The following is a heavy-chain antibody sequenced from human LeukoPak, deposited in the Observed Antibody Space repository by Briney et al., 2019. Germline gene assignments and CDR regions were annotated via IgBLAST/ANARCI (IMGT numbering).Heavy chain of an antibody. CDR2: ISVSGDAT. J-gene: IGHJ4*02. Sequence: GGSLRLSCAASGFTFSNTWMNWVRQAPGQGLEWVAGISVSGDATHYTDSVKGRFTISRDDSKNTLYLQMNSLRGEDTAVYYCAKDRRVTNLGGQGTLVTVSS. D-gene: IGHD2-21*02. CDR3: AKDRRVTNL. CDR1: GFTFSNTW. V-gene: IGHV3-23*01.